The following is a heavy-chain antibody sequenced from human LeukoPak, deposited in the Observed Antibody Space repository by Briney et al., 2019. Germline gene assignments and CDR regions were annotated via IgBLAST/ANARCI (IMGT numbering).Heavy chain of an antibody. Sequence: ASVKVSCKASGYTFTGYYLHWVRQAPGQGLEWMGWINPNSGGTNYAQKFQGRVTMTRDTSISTAYMELSRLRSDDTAVYYRARDVGEYCSSTNCYASNYWGQGTLVTVSS. J-gene: IGHJ4*02. V-gene: IGHV1-2*02. CDR2: INPNSGGT. CDR1: GYTFTGYY. CDR3: ARDVGEYCSSTNCYASNY. D-gene: IGHD2-2*01.